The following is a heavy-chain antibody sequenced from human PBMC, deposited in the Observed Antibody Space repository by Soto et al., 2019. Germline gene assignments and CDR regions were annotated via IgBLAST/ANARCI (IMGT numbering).Heavy chain of an antibody. V-gene: IGHV4-38-2*02. CDR2: IYHSGST. Sequence: SETLSLTCAVSGYSISSGYYWGWIRQPPGKGLEWIGSIYHSGSTYYNPSLKSRVTISVDTSKNQFSLKLSSVTAADTAVYYCARDRIFGVVIISRWFDPWGQGTLVTVS. J-gene: IGHJ5*02. CDR1: GYSISSGYY. CDR3: ARDRIFGVVIISRWFDP. D-gene: IGHD3-3*01.